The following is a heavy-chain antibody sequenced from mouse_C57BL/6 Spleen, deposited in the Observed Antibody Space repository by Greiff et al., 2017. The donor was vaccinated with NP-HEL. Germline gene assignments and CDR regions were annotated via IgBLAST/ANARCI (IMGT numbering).Heavy chain of an antibody. CDR3: ARFPNYYGSSQYYFDY. V-gene: IGHV1-81*01. D-gene: IGHD1-1*01. CDR2: IYPRSGNT. CDR1: GYTFTSYG. Sequence: QVQLQQSGAELARPGASVKLSCKASGYTFTSYGISWVKQRTGQGLEWIGEIYPRSGNTYYNEKFKGKATLTADTSSSTAYMELRSLTSEDSAVYFCARFPNYYGSSQYYFDYWGQGTTLTVSS. J-gene: IGHJ2*01.